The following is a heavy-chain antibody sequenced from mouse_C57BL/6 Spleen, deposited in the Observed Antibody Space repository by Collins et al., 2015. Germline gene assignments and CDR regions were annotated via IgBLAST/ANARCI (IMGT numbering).Heavy chain of an antibody. J-gene: IGHJ3*01. CDR3: ARGRELWGWFAY. CDR1: GYSITSGYY. D-gene: IGHD1-1*02. V-gene: IGHV3-6*02. CDR2: ISYDGSN. Sequence: DVQLQESGPGLVKPSQSLSLTCSVTGYSITSGYYWNWIRQFPGNKLEWMGYISYDGSNNYNPSLKNRISITRDTSKNQFFLKLNSVTTEDTATYYCARGRELWGWFAYWGQGTLVTVSA.